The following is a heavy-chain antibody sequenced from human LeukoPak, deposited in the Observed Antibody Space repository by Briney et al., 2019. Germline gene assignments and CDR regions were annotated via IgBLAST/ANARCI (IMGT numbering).Heavy chain of an antibody. V-gene: IGHV1-2*06. J-gene: IGHJ5*02. CDR3: AREDSSSWYYWFDP. CDR2: INPNSGGT. D-gene: IGHD6-13*01. Sequence: ASVKVSCKASGYTFTGYYMHWVRQAPGQGLEWMGRINPNSGGTNYAQKFQGRVTMTRDTSTSTAYMELSRLGSDDTAVYYCAREDSSSWYYWFDPWGQGTLVTVSS. CDR1: GYTFTGYY.